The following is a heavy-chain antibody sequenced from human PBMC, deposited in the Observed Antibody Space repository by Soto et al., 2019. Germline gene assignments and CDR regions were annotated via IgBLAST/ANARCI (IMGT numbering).Heavy chain of an antibody. J-gene: IGHJ3*02. Sequence: GASVKVSCKASGYTFTSYGISWVRQAPGQGLEWMGWISAYNGNTNYAQKLQGRVTMTTDTSTSTAYMEMRSLRSDDTAVYYCARDKSDIVVVPAAIHDAFDIWGQGTMVTVSS. CDR3: ARDKSDIVVVPAAIHDAFDI. CDR1: GYTFTSYG. CDR2: ISAYNGNT. V-gene: IGHV1-18*01. D-gene: IGHD2-2*01.